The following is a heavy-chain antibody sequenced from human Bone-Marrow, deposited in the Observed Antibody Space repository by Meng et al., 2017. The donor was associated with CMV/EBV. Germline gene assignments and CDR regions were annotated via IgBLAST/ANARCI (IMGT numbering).Heavy chain of an antibody. Sequence: SMKVSCKASGYTFTSYYMHWVRQAPGQGLEWMGIINPSGGSTSYAQKFQGRVTMTRDTSTSTVYMELSSLRSEDTAVYYCARLEIVPAAILTWGYGMDVWGQGTTVTVSS. CDR2: INPSGGST. V-gene: IGHV1-46*01. CDR1: GYTFTSYY. CDR3: ARLEIVPAAILTWGYGMDV. J-gene: IGHJ6*02. D-gene: IGHD2-2*01.